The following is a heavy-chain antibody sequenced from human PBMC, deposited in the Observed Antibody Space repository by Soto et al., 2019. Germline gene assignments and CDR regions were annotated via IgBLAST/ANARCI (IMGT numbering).Heavy chain of an antibody. Sequence: EVQLVESGGDLVQPGGSLKLSCAASGFTFSGSSMHWVRQASGKGLEWLGRIRSKANSYATAYAASVTGRFTISRDDSKNTAYLQMNSLRTEDTAVYYCTRPYESGVYWGQGTLVTVSS. J-gene: IGHJ4*02. V-gene: IGHV3-73*02. CDR2: IRSKANSYAT. D-gene: IGHD5-12*01. CDR1: GFTFSGSS. CDR3: TRPYESGVY.